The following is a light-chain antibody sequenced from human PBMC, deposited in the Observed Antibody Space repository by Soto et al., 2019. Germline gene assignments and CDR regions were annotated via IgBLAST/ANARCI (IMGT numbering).Light chain of an antibody. CDR2: GVS. Sequence: EIVLTQSPGTLSLSPRERATLSCRVSQSVSSGYLAWYQHKPGQAPRLLIYGVSSRAPGIPDRFSGSGSGTDFTLTISRLEPEDFAVYYCQQYAASPRTFGQGTQVEVK. CDR1: QSVSSGY. J-gene: IGKJ1*01. CDR3: QQYAASPRT. V-gene: IGKV3-20*01.